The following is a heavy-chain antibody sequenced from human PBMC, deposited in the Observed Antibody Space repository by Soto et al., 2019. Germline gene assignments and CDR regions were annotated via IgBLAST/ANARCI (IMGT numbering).Heavy chain of an antibody. CDR1: GGTFSSYT. J-gene: IGHJ4*02. Sequence: QVQLVQSGAEVKKPGSSVKVSCKASGGTFSSYTISWVRQAPGQGLEWMGRIIPILGIANYAQKFQGRVTITADKSTSTAYMELSRLRSEDTAVYYCARVRTPLGSSGDDYWGQGTLVTVSS. V-gene: IGHV1-69*02. CDR3: ARVRTPLGSSGDDY. CDR2: IIPILGIA. D-gene: IGHD6-25*01.